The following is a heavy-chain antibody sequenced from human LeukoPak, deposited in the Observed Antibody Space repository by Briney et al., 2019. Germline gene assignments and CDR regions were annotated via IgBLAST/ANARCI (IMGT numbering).Heavy chain of an antibody. J-gene: IGHJ4*02. D-gene: IGHD3-16*02. CDR3: AKDAYVWGSYRSDY. CDR1: GFTFSSYS. Sequence: GGSLRLSCAASGFTFSSYSMNWVRQAPDKGLEWVAVIWYDGSNKYYADSVKGRFTISTDNSKNTMYLQMNSLRAEDTAVYYCAKDAYVWGSYRSDYWGQGTLVTVSS. V-gene: IGHV3-33*06. CDR2: IWYDGSNK.